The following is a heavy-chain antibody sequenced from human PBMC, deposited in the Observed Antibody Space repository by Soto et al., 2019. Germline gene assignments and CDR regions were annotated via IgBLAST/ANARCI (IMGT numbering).Heavy chain of an antibody. CDR1: GGFFSDYF. CDR3: ARGRSIAARPYYFDY. CDR2: INHSGST. D-gene: IGHD6-6*01. J-gene: IGHJ4*02. Sequence: PSETLSLTCAVYGGFFSDYFLSGIRQPPGKGLEWIGEINHSGSTNYNPSLKSRVTISVDTSKNQFSLKLSSVTAADTAVYYCARGRSIAARPYYFDYWGQRTLVTVPQ. V-gene: IGHV4-34*01.